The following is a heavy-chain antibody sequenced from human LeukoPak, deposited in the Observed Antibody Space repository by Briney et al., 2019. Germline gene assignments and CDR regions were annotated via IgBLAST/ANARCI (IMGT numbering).Heavy chain of an antibody. D-gene: IGHD3-10*01. V-gene: IGHV3-30*18. CDR2: ISYDGSNK. CDR1: GFTFSSYC. Sequence: GGSLRLSCAASGFTFSSYCMHWVRQAPGKGLEWVAVISYDGSNKYYADSVKGRFTISRDNSKNTLYLQMNSLRAEDTAVYYCAKDLRPGSYHIGPMNFDYWGQGTLVTVSS. CDR3: AKDLRPGSYHIGPMNFDY. J-gene: IGHJ4*02.